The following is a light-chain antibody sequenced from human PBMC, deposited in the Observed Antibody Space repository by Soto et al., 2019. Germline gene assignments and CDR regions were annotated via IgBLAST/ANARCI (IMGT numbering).Light chain of an antibody. CDR2: GAS. CDR3: QQYGSSRSIT. J-gene: IGKJ5*01. CDR1: QSVSRSY. Sequence: EIVLTQSPGTLSLSPGERATRSCRASQSVSRSYLAWYQQKPGQAPRLLIYGASSRATGIPDRFSGSGSGTDFTLTISRLEPEDFAVYYCQQYGSSRSITFGQGTRLEIK. V-gene: IGKV3-20*01.